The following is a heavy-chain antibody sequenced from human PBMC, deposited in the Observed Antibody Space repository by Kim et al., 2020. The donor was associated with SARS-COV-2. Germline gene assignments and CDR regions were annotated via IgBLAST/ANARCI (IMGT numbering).Heavy chain of an antibody. CDR1: GGSISSYY. D-gene: IGHD3-22*01. Sequence: SETLSLTCTVSGGSISSYYWSWIRQPPGKGLEWIGYIYYSGSTNYNPSLKSRVTISVDTSKNQFSLKLSSVTAADTAVYYCARDKVVIRSRDYYYYMDVWGKGTTVTVSS. J-gene: IGHJ6*03. CDR2: IYYSGST. V-gene: IGHV4-59*01. CDR3: ARDKVVIRSRDYYYYMDV.